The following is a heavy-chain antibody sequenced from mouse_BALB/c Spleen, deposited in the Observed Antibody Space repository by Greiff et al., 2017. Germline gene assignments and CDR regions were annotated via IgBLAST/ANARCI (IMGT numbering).Heavy chain of an antibody. J-gene: IGHJ3*01. CDR1: GYTFTSYY. V-gene: IGHV1S81*02. Sequence: QVQLQQPGAELVKPGASVKLSCKASGYTFTSYYMYWVKQRPGQGLEWIGGINPSNGGTNFNEKFKSKATLTVDKSSSTAYMQLSSLTSEDSAVYYGTRRETARALAWFAYWGQGTLVTVSA. D-gene: IGHD3-2*01. CDR2: INPSNGGT. CDR3: TRRETARALAWFAY.